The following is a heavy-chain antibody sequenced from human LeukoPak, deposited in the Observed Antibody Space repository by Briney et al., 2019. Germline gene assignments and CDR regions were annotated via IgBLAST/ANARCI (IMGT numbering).Heavy chain of an antibody. D-gene: IGHD6-25*01. CDR3: AKENAAGGPFDY. V-gene: IGHV4-59*01. CDR1: GGSISSYY. J-gene: IGHJ4*02. CDR2: IYHSGST. Sequence: PSETLSLTCTVSGGSISSYYWSWIRQPPGKGLEWIGYIYHSGSTNYNPSLKSRVTISVDTSKNQFSLKLSSVTAADTAVYYCAKENAAGGPFDYWGQGTLVTVSS.